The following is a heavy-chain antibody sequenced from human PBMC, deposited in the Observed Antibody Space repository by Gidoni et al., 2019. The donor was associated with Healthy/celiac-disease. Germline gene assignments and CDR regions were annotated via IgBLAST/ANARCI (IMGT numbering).Heavy chain of an antibody. CDR2: IYYRGCT. CDR1: GGSISSYY. J-gene: IGHJ4*02. Sequence: QVQLQESGPGLVKPSETLSLTCTVSGGSISSYYWSWLRQPPGKGLEWIGYIYYRGCTHYNPSLKRRVTISVDTSKNQFSLKLSSVTAADTAVYYCARVYGDYEVDYWGQGTLVTVSS. V-gene: IGHV4-59*01. CDR3: ARVYGDYEVDY. D-gene: IGHD4-17*01.